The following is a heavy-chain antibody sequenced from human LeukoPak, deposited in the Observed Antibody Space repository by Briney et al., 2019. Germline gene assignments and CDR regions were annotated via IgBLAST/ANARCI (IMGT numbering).Heavy chain of an antibody. J-gene: IGHJ4*02. V-gene: IGHV3-30-3*01. CDR3: AKDMSSGIVAADMDY. Sequence: PGGSLRLSCAASGFTFSSYAMHWVRQAPGKGLEWVAVISYDGSNKYYADSVKGRFTISRDNSKNTLYLQMNSLRAEDTALYYCAKDMSSGIVAADMDYWGQGILVIVSS. CDR2: ISYDGSNK. CDR1: GFTFSSYA. D-gene: IGHD6-13*01.